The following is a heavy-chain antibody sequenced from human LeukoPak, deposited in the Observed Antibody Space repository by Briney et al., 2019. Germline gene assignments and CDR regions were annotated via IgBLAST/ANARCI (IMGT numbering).Heavy chain of an antibody. Sequence: ASVKVSCKASGYTFTGYYMHWVRQAPGQGLEWMGWINPNSGGTNYAQKFQGRVTMTRDTSISTAYMELSRLRSDDTAVYYCARAPGVYSGYDYGDKKYYFDYWGQGTLVTVSS. J-gene: IGHJ4*02. CDR2: INPNSGGT. V-gene: IGHV1-2*02. CDR1: GYTFTGYY. CDR3: ARAPGVYSGYDYGDKKYYFDY. D-gene: IGHD5-12*01.